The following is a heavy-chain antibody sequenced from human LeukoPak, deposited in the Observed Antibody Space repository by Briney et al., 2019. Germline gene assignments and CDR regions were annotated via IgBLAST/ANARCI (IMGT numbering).Heavy chain of an antibody. D-gene: IGHD2-21*02. V-gene: IGHV1-8*03. Sequence: ASVRVSCKASGYTFTSYDINWVRQASGQGLEWMGYMNPNSGYTGYAHKFQGRLTITRDTSISTAYMELSSLRSEDTAVYYCARSSVVTAMVHLDYWGQGTLVTVSS. CDR2: MNPNSGYT. CDR1: GYTFTSYD. CDR3: ARSSVVTAMVHLDY. J-gene: IGHJ4*02.